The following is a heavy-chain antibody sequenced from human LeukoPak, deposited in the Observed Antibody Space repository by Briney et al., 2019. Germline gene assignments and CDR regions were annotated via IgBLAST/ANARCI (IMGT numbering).Heavy chain of an antibody. CDR2: ISSSGSTI. CDR1: GFTFSSYE. Sequence: GGSLRLSCAASGFTFSSYEMHWVRQAPGKGLEWVSYISSSGSTIYYAHSLKGRFTISRDNAKNSLYLQMNSLRAEDTSVYYCARDTNGEGWLDPWGQGTVVRVSS. J-gene: IGHJ5*02. CDR3: ARDTNGEGWLDP. D-gene: IGHD4-17*01. V-gene: IGHV3-48*03.